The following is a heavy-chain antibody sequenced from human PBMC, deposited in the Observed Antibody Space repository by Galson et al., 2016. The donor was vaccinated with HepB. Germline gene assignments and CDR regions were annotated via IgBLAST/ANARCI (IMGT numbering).Heavy chain of an antibody. V-gene: IGHV5-51*01. D-gene: IGHD5-12*01. CDR1: GFIFTNYW. J-gene: IGHJ4*02. CDR2: IYPGDSDT. CDR3: ASSGSDNVDFDY. Sequence: QSGAEVKRPGESLKISCQASGFIFTNYWIAWLRQVPGKGLEWMAIIYPGDSDTRYSPSFQGRVTISADNSKTTAYLQWSSLKASDTAMYYCASSGSDNVDFDYWGQGTLVTVSS.